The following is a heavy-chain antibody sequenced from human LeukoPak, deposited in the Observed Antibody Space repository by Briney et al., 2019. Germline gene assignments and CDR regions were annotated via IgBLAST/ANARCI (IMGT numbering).Heavy chain of an antibody. D-gene: IGHD5-18*01. Sequence: SVKVSCKTSGGTFSSSAITWVRQAPGQGLEWTGRIIPVLNITSYAQKFQGRVTITADTSTSTVYMELSSLRSEETAVYYCARDQGLTAPPPYGLDVWGQGTTVIVSS. CDR3: ARDQGLTAPPPYGLDV. J-gene: IGHJ6*02. CDR2: IIPVLNIT. V-gene: IGHV1-69*04. CDR1: GGTFSSSA.